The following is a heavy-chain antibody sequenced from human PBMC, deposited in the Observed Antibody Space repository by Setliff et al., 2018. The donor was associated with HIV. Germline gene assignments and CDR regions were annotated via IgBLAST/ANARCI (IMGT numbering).Heavy chain of an antibody. CDR1: GFTFDDYA. CDR2: ITWNSDSI. J-gene: IGHJ4*02. CDR3: AKDRGRIAAAGYFDS. Sequence: SLKISCTASGFTFDDYAMHWVRQVPGKGLEWVADITWNSDSIVYADSVKGRFTISRDNAKNSLYLQMESLRPEDTALYYCAKDRGRIAAAGYFDSWGQGTQVTVSS. V-gene: IGHV3-9*01. D-gene: IGHD6-13*01.